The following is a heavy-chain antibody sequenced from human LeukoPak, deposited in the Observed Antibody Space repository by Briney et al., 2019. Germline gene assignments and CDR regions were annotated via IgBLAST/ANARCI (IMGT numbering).Heavy chain of an antibody. CDR1: GGSFSGYY. J-gene: IGHJ6*02. CDR3: ARGPSDSTYYYGMDV. Sequence: SETLSLTCAVYGGSFSGYYWSWIRQPPGKGLEWIGEINHSGSTNYNPSLKSRVTISVDTSKNQFSLKLSSVTAADTAVYYCARGPSDSTYYYGMDVWGQGTTVTVSS. D-gene: IGHD5-18*01. CDR2: INHSGST. V-gene: IGHV4-34*01.